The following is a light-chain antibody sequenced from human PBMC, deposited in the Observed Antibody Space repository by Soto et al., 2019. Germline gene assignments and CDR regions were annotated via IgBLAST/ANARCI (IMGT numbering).Light chain of an antibody. Sequence: DIQMTQSPSTLSASVGDRVTITCRASQSIVIWLAWYQQRPGKAPKLLIYKASNLESGVPSRFSGSGSGTEFTLTISSLQPDDFATYYCQQYYTYPLTFGGGTKVEI. J-gene: IGKJ4*01. CDR3: QQYYTYPLT. V-gene: IGKV1-5*03. CDR1: QSIVIW. CDR2: KAS.